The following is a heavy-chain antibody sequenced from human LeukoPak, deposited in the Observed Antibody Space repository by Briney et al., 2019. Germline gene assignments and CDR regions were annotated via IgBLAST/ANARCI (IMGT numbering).Heavy chain of an antibody. V-gene: IGHV3-64*01. D-gene: IGHD3-22*01. CDR2: ISTNGGGT. CDR1: GFTFSSYV. Sequence: GGSLRLSCAASGFTFSSYVMHWVRQAPGKGLEYVSGISTNGGGTYYASCVKGRFTISRDNSKNTVYLQMDSLRAEGMAVYYCAGAFASSGNYYPPDYWGQGALVTVSS. J-gene: IGHJ4*02. CDR3: AGAFASSGNYYPPDY.